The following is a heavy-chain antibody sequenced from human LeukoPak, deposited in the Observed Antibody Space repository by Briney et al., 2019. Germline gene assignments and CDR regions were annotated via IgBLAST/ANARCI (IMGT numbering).Heavy chain of an antibody. CDR2: ISGSGGST. D-gene: IGHD6-6*01. CDR1: GFTFSRYA. Sequence: GGSLRLSCAASGFTFSRYAMSCVRQAPGKGLEWVSAISGSGGSTYYADSVKCRFTISRDNSKNTLYLQMNSLIAEDTAVYYCAKDGGIAARPYYFDYWGQGTLVTVSS. V-gene: IGHV3-23*01. J-gene: IGHJ4*02. CDR3: AKDGGIAARPYYFDY.